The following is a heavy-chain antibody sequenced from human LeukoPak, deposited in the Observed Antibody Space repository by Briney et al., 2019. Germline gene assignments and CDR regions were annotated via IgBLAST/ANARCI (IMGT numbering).Heavy chain of an antibody. CDR1: GGSFSGYY. D-gene: IGHD4-11*01. J-gene: IGHJ4*02. V-gene: IGHV4-34*01. Sequence: SETLSLTCAVYGGSFSGYYWSWIRQPPGKGLEWIGEINHSGSTNYNPSLNSRVTISVDTSKNQFSLKLSSVTAADTAVYYCATEESDYSIDYWGQGTLVTVSS. CDR2: INHSGST. CDR3: ATEESDYSIDY.